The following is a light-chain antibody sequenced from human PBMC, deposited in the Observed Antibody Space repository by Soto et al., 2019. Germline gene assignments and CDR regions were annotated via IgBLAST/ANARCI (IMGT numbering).Light chain of an antibody. Sequence: TVFTQSPGTVPLSPRERASLYCRASQSVSNNVAWYQQNPGQAPRLLIFGASTRATGIPVRFSGTGYGRQFTLTISSLQSEDFALYYCQQYGSSRTFAQRSKVDI. V-gene: IGKV3-15*01. CDR2: GAS. J-gene: IGKJ1*01. CDR1: QSVSNN. CDR3: QQYGSSRT.